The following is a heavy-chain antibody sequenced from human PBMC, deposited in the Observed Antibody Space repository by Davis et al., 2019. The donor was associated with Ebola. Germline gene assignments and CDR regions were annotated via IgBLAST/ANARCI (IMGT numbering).Heavy chain of an antibody. CDR3: ARALPRAAAQVGWFDP. Sequence: GESLKISCAASGFTFSSYGMHWVRQAPGKGLEWVAVISYTGSYTYYADSVEGRFTISRDNSNNMLFLQMNYLRGDDTAVYYCARALPRAAAQVGWFDPWGQGTLVTVSS. J-gene: IGHJ5*02. D-gene: IGHD6-13*01. V-gene: IGHV3-30*03. CDR1: GFTFSSYG. CDR2: ISYTGSYT.